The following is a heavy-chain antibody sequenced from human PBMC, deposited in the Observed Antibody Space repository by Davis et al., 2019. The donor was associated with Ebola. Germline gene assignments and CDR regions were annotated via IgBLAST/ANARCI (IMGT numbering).Heavy chain of an antibody. J-gene: IGHJ6*02. CDR3: ARGKGTMVRGVYPYYYYGMDV. V-gene: IGHV1-69*04. D-gene: IGHD3-10*01. CDR2: IIPILGIA. CDR1: GGTFSSYA. Sequence: AASVKVSCKASGGTFSSYAISWVRQAPGQGLEWMGRIIPILGIANYAQKFQGRVTITADESTSTAYMELRSLRSEDTAVYYCARGKGTMVRGVYPYYYYGMDVWGQGTTVTVSS.